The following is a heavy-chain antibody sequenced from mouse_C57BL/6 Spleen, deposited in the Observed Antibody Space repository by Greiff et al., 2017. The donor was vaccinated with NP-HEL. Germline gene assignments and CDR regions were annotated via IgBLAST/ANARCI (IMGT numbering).Heavy chain of an antibody. V-gene: IGHV1-80*01. CDR2: IYPGDGDT. D-gene: IGHD1-1*01. CDR3: ARRGSSYDCDY. CDR1: GYAFRSYW. J-gene: IGHJ2*01. Sequence: QVHVTQSGAELVKPGASVKISCKASGYAFRSYWMNWVQQRPGKVLAWIGQIYPGDGDTNYNGKFKGKATLTADKSSSTAYMQLSSLTSEDSAVYFGARRGSSYDCDYWGQGTTLTVSS.